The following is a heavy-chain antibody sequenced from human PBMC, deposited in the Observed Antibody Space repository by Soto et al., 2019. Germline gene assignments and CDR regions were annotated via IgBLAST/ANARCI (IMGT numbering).Heavy chain of an antibody. Sequence: RLSCAASGFTFSSYWMSWVRQAPGKGLEWVANIKQDGSEKYYVDSVKGRFTISRDNAKNSLYLQMNSLRAEDTAVYYCARVPLVAVAGRDAFDIWGQGTMVTVSS. CDR2: IKQDGSEK. D-gene: IGHD6-19*01. CDR3: ARVPLVAVAGRDAFDI. CDR1: GFTFSSYW. J-gene: IGHJ3*02. V-gene: IGHV3-7*03.